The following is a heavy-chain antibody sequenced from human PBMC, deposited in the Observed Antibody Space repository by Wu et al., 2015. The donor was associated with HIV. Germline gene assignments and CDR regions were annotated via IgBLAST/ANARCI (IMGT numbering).Heavy chain of an antibody. V-gene: IGHV1-69*05. J-gene: IGHJ5*02. D-gene: IGHD2-21*02. CDR2: IIPIFGTA. CDR1: GGTFSSYA. CDR3: ARGGQGLGPYCGGDCYSGWFDP. Sequence: QVQLVQSGAEVKKPGSSVKVSCKASGGTFSSYAISWVRQAPGQGLEWMGGIIPIFGTANYAQKFQGRVTITTDESTSTAYMELSSLRSEDTAVYYCARGGQGLGPYCGGDCYSGWFDPLGPREPWSPSPQ.